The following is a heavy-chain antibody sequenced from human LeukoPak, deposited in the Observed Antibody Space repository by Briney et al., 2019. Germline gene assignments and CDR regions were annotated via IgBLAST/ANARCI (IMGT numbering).Heavy chain of an antibody. Sequence: PGGSLRLSCAASGFRFSGYSMNWVRQAPGKGLEWVSYISSSSTIYYADSVKGRFTISRDNAKNSLYLQMNSLRAEDTAVYYCARSKLELLGLGWFDPWGQGTLVTVSS. CDR2: ISSSSTI. D-gene: IGHD1-7*01. CDR3: ARSKLELLGLGWFDP. J-gene: IGHJ5*02. CDR1: GFRFSGYS. V-gene: IGHV3-48*01.